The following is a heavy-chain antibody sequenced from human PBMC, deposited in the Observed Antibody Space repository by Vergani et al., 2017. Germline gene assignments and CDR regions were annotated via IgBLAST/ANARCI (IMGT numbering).Heavy chain of an antibody. V-gene: IGHV3-11*05. Sequence: QVQLVESGGGLVKPGGSLRLSCAASGFTFSDYYMSWIRQAPGKGREWVSYISSSSSYTNYADSGKGRFTSSRDNAKNALYLQMKILRAEDTAEYYCARDIVVVVAATHYYYGMDVWGQGTTVTVSS. D-gene: IGHD2-15*01. J-gene: IGHJ6*02. CDR1: GFTFSDYY. CDR2: ISSSSSYT. CDR3: ARDIVVVVAATHYYYGMDV.